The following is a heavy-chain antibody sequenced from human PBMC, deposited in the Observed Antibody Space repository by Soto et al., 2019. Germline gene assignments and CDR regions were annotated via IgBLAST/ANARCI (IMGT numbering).Heavy chain of an antibody. J-gene: IGHJ6*02. CDR1: GGSFSCYY. Sequence: SETLSLTCAVYGGSFSCYYWSWIRQPPGKGLEWIGEINHSGSTNYNPSLKSRVTISVDTSKNQFSLKLSSVTAADTAVYYCARHPYYYGSGSYYNPYYYYYGMDVWGQGTTVTVS. CDR2: INHSGST. CDR3: ARHPYYYGSGSYYNPYYYYYGMDV. V-gene: IGHV4-34*01. D-gene: IGHD3-10*01.